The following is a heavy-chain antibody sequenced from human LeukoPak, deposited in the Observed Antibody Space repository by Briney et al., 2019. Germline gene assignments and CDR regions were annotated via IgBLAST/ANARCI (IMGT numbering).Heavy chain of an antibody. V-gene: IGHV3-23*01. CDR1: GVSISSSSYH. CDR3: AKDLTPYYDIVAGYYELFDY. Sequence: ETLSLTCTVSGVSISSSSYHWGWLRQPPGKGLEWVSAISGSGDRIYYADSVRGRFTVSRDNSKNTVYLQMTSLRAEDTAVYYCAKDLTPYYDIVAGYYELFDYWGQGTLVAVSS. CDR2: ISGSGDRI. J-gene: IGHJ4*02. D-gene: IGHD3-9*01.